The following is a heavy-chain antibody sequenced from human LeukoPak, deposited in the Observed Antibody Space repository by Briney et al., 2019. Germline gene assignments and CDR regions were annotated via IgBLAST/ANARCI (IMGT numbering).Heavy chain of an antibody. D-gene: IGHD2-2*03. CDR3: ISWISRDGLKA. CDR1: GFIFADYS. Sequence: GRSLRLSCTASGFIFADYSMSWVPQAPGKGLEWVGFGYGATREYAAAVKGRFINSRDDSKRIAYLQMNSLKTEDKAVYYCISWISRDGLKAWGQGTMVTVSS. CDR2: GYGATR. V-gene: IGHV3-49*04. J-gene: IGHJ3*01.